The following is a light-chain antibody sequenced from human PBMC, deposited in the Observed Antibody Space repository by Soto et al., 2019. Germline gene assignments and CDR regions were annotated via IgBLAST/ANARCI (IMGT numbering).Light chain of an antibody. J-gene: IGKJ5*01. CDR1: QSVPRSY. V-gene: IGKV3-20*01. Sequence: EIVLTQSPGTLSLSPGERATLSCRASQSVPRSYLAWYQQKPGQAPRLLIYCTSSRATGIPDRFSGSGSGADFTPPISRMEPEDFAVFYCQQYGSSINLGQGTRLEIK. CDR2: CTS. CDR3: QQYGSSIN.